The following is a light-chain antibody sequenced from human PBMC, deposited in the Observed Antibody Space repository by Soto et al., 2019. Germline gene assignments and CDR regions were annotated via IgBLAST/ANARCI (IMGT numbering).Light chain of an antibody. Sequence: EIVLAQSPCTLSLSPGERATLSCRASQSVSSSYLAWYQQKPGKTPRLLIYGASSRATGIPDRFSGSGSGTDFTLTISRLEPEDFAVYYCQQYGSSRTWTFGQGTKVDIK. CDR2: GAS. V-gene: IGKV3-20*01. CDR3: QQYGSSRTWT. J-gene: IGKJ1*01. CDR1: QSVSSSY.